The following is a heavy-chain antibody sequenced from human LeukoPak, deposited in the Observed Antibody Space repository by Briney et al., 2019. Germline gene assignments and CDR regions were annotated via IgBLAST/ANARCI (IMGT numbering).Heavy chain of an antibody. CDR1: GFTFSSYA. D-gene: IGHD3-3*01. CDR2: ISGSGGST. V-gene: IGHV3-23*01. CDR3: AKSNYDFWSGYYGNRYYFEY. J-gene: IGHJ4*02. Sequence: GGSLRLSCAASGFTFSSYAMSWVRQAPGKGLEWVSAISGSGGSTYYADSVKGRFTISRDNSKNTLYLQMNSLRAEDTAVYYCAKSNYDFWSGYYGNRYYFEYWGQGTLVTVSS.